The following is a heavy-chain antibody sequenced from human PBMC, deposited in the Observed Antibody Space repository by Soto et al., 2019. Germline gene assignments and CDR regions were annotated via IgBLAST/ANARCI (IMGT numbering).Heavy chain of an antibody. CDR1: SGSISSSNW. CDR2: IYHSGST. J-gene: IGHJ4*02. Sequence: QVQLQESGPGLVKPSGTLSLTCAVSSGSISSSNWWSWVRQPPGKGLEWIGEIYHSGSTNYNPSLKSRVTISVDKSKNQFSLKLSSVTAADTAVYYCASMKYYDFWSGYSDFDYWGQGTLVTVSS. V-gene: IGHV4-4*02. CDR3: ASMKYYDFWSGYSDFDY. D-gene: IGHD3-3*01.